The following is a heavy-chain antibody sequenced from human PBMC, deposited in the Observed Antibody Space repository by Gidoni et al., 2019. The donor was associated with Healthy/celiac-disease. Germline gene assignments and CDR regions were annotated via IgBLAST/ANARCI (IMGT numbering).Heavy chain of an antibody. V-gene: IGHV1-2*02. J-gene: IGHJ5*02. CDR1: GYTFTGYY. D-gene: IGHD3-10*01. CDR2: INPNSGGT. Sequence: QVQLVQSGAEVKKPGASVKVSCKASGYTFTGYYMHWVRQAPGQGLEWMGWINPNSGGTNYAQKFQGRVTMTRDTSISTAYMELSRLRSDDTAVYYCARAPSITMVRGVIDWFDPWGQGTLVTVSS. CDR3: ARAPSITMVRGVIDWFDP.